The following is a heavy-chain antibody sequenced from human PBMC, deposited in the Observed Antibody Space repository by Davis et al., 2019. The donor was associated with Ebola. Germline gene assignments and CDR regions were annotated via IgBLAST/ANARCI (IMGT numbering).Heavy chain of an antibody. CDR1: GPFFSSYW. CDR2: ISPDGGRT. Sequence: PGGSLRLSCAASGPFFSSYWIHWVRQAPGKGLMWVSRISPDGGRTGYADSVKGRFTISRDNSKNTLYLQMNSLRAEDTAVYYCARDTRLSYWGQGTLVTVSS. J-gene: IGHJ4*02. V-gene: IGHV3-74*01. CDR3: ARDTRLSY. D-gene: IGHD2-21*01.